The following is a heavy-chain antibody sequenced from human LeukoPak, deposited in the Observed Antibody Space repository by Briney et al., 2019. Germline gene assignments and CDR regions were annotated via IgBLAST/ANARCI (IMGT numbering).Heavy chain of an antibody. CDR3: ARANPYYGMDV. Sequence: GGSLRLSCAASGFTVSSNYMSWVRQAPGKGLEWVSVIYSGGSTYYADSVKGRFTISRDNSKNTLYLQMNSLRAEDTAVYYCARANPYYGMDVWGQGTTVTVSS. CDR2: IYSGGST. CDR1: GFTVSSNY. J-gene: IGHJ6*02. V-gene: IGHV3-53*01.